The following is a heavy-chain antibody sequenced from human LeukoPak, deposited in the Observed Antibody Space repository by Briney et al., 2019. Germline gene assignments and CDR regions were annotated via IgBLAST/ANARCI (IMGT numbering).Heavy chain of an antibody. V-gene: IGHV5-51*01. CDR1: GYSFTTYW. Sequence: RGESLQISCRGSGYSFTTYWIGWVRQLPGKGLEWMGIIYPGDSDTRYTPSFQGQVTMSADKSINTAYLQWSSLKASDTAMYYCARRQGCSNTNCPPDYWGQGTLVTVSP. D-gene: IGHD2-2*01. CDR2: IYPGDSDT. J-gene: IGHJ4*02. CDR3: ARRQGCSNTNCPPDY.